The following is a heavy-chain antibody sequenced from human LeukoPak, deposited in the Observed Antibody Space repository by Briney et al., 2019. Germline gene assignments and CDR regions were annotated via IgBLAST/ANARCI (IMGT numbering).Heavy chain of an antibody. Sequence: GGSLRLSCAASGFTFSSYAMSWVRQAPGKGLEWVSAISGRGGSTYYADSVKGRFTISRDNSKNTLYLQMNSLRAEDTAVYYCAKATQIVGVYFDYWGQGTLVTVSS. CDR1: GFTFSSYA. CDR3: AKATQIVGVYFDY. V-gene: IGHV3-23*01. J-gene: IGHJ4*02. CDR2: ISGRGGST. D-gene: IGHD1-26*01.